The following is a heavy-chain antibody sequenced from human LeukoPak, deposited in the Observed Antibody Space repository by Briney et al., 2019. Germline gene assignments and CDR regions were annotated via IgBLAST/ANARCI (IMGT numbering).Heavy chain of an antibody. D-gene: IGHD2-2*01. V-gene: IGHV3-30*03. CDR1: GYTFSDYP. CDR3: TRDRDRTRIWYLGY. Sequence: GGSLRLSCAASGYTFSDYPMHWVRQAPGKGLEWVAVIYDDGINKQYADSVKGRFTISRDNSKNTLSLQMNSLRPDDTAVYYCTRDRDRTRIWYLGYWGQGTLVTVSS. J-gene: IGHJ4*02. CDR2: IYDDGINK.